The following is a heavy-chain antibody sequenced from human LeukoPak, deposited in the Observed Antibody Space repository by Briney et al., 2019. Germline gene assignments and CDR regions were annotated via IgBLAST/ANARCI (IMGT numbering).Heavy chain of an antibody. CDR3: ARKEEYCSGGSCYLGWFDP. Sequence: PSETLSLTCTVSGGSIRSYHWSWIRQPPGKRLEWIGYIYYSGSTNYNPSLKSRVTISVDTSKNQVSLKLSSVTTADTAVYYCARKEEYCSGGSCYLGWFDPWGPGTLVTVSS. J-gene: IGHJ5*02. CDR2: IYYSGST. V-gene: IGHV4-59*01. D-gene: IGHD2-15*01. CDR1: GGSIRSYH.